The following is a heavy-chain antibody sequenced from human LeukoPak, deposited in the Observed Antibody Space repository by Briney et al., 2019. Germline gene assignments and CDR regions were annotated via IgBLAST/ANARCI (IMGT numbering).Heavy chain of an antibody. D-gene: IGHD3-10*01. V-gene: IGHV4-34*01. Sequence: SETLSLTCAVYGGSFSGYYWSWIRQPPGKGLEWIGEINHSGSTIYNPSLKSRVTISVDTSKNQFSLKLSSVTAADTAVYYCARSPHRIWFGELSPFDYWGQGTLVTVSS. CDR3: ARSPHRIWFGELSPFDY. CDR1: GGSFSGYY. J-gene: IGHJ4*02. CDR2: INHSGST.